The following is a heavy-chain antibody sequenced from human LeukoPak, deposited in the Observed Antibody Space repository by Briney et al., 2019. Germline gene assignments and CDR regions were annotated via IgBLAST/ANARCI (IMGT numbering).Heavy chain of an antibody. CDR3: ANDGSGSSFDY. V-gene: IGHV3-23*01. Sequence: GGSLRLSCAASGFTFSSYAMSWVRQAPGKGLEWVSAISGSGDSTYYADSVKGRFTISRDNSKNTLYLQMNSLRAEDTAVYYCANDGSGSSFDYWGQGTLVTVSS. CDR1: GFTFSSYA. D-gene: IGHD3-10*01. J-gene: IGHJ4*02. CDR2: ISGSGDST.